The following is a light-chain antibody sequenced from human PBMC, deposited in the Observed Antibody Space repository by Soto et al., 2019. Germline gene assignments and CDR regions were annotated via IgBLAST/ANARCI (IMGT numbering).Light chain of an antibody. J-gene: IGKJ4*01. V-gene: IGKV3-11*01. CDR3: QQRSDWPLT. CDR1: QSISNT. CDR2: DTS. Sequence: EIVLTQSPATLSLSPGERATLSCRASQSISNTLAWYQQTPGLAPRLLIYDTSNRATGIPARFSGSGSGADFTLTINSLEPEDVAVYYCQQRSDWPLTFGGGTKVEI.